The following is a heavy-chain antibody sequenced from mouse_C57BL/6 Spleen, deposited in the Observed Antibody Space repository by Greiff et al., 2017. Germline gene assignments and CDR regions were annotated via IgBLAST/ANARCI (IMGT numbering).Heavy chain of an antibody. CDR2: ISSGSSTI. V-gene: IGHV5-17*01. Sequence: VQLVESGGGLVKPGGSLKLSCAASGFTFSDYGMHWVRQAPEKGLEWFAYISSGSSTIYYADTVKGRCTSSSDNAKNTLFLQMTSLRSEDTARYYCARSGTNAMDYWGQGTSVTVSS. D-gene: IGHD4-1*01. CDR3: ARSGTNAMDY. CDR1: GFTFSDYG. J-gene: IGHJ4*01.